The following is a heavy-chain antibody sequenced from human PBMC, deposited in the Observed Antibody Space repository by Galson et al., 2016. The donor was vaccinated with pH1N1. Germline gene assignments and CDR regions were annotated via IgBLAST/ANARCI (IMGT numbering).Heavy chain of an antibody. CDR2: IKEDGSEK. D-gene: IGHD3-10*02. CDR3: VTRVGYA. V-gene: IGHV3-7*01. Sequence: SLRLSCAASGFTFSTYWMAWVRQAPGKGLEWVANIKEDGSEKYYVDSVKGRFTISRDNAKNSLYLQMNSLRAEDTAVYYCVTRVGYAWGQGTLVTVSS. J-gene: IGHJ5*02. CDR1: GFTFSTYW.